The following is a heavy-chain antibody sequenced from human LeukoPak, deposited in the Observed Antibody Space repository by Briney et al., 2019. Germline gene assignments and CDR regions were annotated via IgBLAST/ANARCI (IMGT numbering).Heavy chain of an antibody. J-gene: IGHJ4*02. CDR1: GFTLSTNA. D-gene: IGHD3-3*01. Sequence: GGSLGLSCLTSGFTLSTNAMSWVRQAPGKGLEWISGISGSGGSTYYADSVKGRFTISRDNSKNTLYLQMNSLRAEDTAVYYCAKYRFLEWLPSPFDYWGQGTLVTVSS. CDR3: AKYRFLEWLPSPFDY. V-gene: IGHV3-23*01. CDR2: ISGSGGST.